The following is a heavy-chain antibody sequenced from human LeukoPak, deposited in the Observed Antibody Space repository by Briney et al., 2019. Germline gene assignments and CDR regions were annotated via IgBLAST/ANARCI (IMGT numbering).Heavy chain of an antibody. J-gene: IGHJ6*02. D-gene: IGHD3-9*01. CDR1: GYTFTSYA. CDR3: AWNQLRYFDWLPIYGMDV. Sequence: ASVKVSCKASGYTFTSYAMHWVRQAPGQRLEWMGWINAGNGNTKYSQKFQGRVTITRDTSASTAYMELSSLRSEDTAVYYCAWNQLRYFDWLPIYGMDVWGQGTTVTVSS. V-gene: IGHV1-3*01. CDR2: INAGNGNT.